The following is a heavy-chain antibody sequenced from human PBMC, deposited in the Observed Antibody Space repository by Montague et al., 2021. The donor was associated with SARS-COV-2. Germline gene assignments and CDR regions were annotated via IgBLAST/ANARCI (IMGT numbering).Heavy chain of an antibody. V-gene: IGHV4-4*02. Sequence: SETLSLTCAVSGDSISSDNWCSCCRLPPGGGEVLGGGIYYNRSTNYKSPFKRRVSMSVDKSWNQFSLRLTSVTAADTAIYYCGRKGSGRSDLAYWGQGTLVTVSS. J-gene: IGHJ4*02. CDR1: GDSISSDNW. D-gene: IGHD1-26*01. CDR2: IYYNRST. CDR3: GRKGSGRSDLAY.